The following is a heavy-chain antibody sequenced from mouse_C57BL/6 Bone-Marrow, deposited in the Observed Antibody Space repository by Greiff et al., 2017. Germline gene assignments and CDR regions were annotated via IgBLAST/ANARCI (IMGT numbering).Heavy chain of an antibody. CDR1: GYTFTSYW. CDR2: IDPSDSYT. V-gene: IGHV1-50*01. CDR3: AGFYGYFCYFDY. D-gene: IGHD2-2*01. J-gene: IGHJ2*01. Sequence: QAQLQQPGAELVKPGASVKLSCKASGYTFTSYWMQWVKQRPGQGLEWIGEIDPSDSYTNYNQKFKGKATLTVDTSSSTAYMRLSSLTSEDSAVYYCAGFYGYFCYFDYWGKGTTLTVSS.